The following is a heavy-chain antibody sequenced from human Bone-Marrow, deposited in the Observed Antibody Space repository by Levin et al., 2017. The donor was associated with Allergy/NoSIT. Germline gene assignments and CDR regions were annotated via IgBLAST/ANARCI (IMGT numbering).Heavy chain of an antibody. D-gene: IGHD2-15*01. V-gene: IGHV3-21*01. CDR3: ARAERYCSGGSCYYY. CDR1: GFTFSSYS. CDR2: ISSSSSYI. Sequence: GGSLRLTCAASGFTFSSYSMNWVRQAPGKGLEWVSSISSSSSYIYYADSVKGRFTISRDNAKNSLYLQMNSLRAEDTAVYYCARAERYCSGGSCYYYWGQGTLVTVSS. J-gene: IGHJ4*02.